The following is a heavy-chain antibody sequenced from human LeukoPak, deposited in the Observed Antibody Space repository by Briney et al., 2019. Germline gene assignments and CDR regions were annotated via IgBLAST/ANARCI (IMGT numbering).Heavy chain of an antibody. J-gene: IGHJ4*02. V-gene: IGHV4-4*09. CDR2: IYTSGST. CDR3: ARHVTGDGYNPLYFDY. CDR1: GGSISSYY. D-gene: IGHD5-24*01. Sequence: SETLSLTCTVSGGSISSYYWSWIRQPPGKGLEWMGYIYTSGSTNYNPSLKRRVPISVDTSKNQFSLKLSSVTAADTAVYYCARHVTGDGYNPLYFDYWGQGTLVTVSS.